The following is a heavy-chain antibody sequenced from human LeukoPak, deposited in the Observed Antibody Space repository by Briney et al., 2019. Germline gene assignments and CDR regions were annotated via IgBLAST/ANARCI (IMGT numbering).Heavy chain of an antibody. D-gene: IGHD4-17*01. J-gene: IGHJ4*02. CDR2: IYYNGNT. CDR1: GGSISNYY. CDR3: ARHVTTPVTYPFDY. V-gene: IGHV4-59*08. Sequence: SETLSLTCIVSGGSISNYYWSWIRQPPGKTLEWIGYIYYNGNTNYNPSLKSRVTISVDRSKNQFSLKLTSVTAPDTAIYYCARHVTTPVTYPFDYWGQGILVTVSS.